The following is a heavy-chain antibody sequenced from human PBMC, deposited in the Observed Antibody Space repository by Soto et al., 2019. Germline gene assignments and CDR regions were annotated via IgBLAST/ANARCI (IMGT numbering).Heavy chain of an antibody. J-gene: IGHJ6*02. CDR3: ARDELRDYYYYYGMDV. V-gene: IGHV1-69*13. CDR1: GGTFSSYA. CDR2: IIPIFGTA. D-gene: IGHD1-26*01. Sequence: SVKVSCKASGGTFSSYAISWVRQAPGQGLEWMGGIIPIFGTANYAQKFQGRVTITADESTSTAYMELSSLRSEDTAVYYCARDELRDYYYYYGMDVWGQGTTVTVSS.